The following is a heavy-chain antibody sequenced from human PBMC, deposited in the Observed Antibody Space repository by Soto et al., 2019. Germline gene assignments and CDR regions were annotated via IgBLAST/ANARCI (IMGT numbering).Heavy chain of an antibody. J-gene: IGHJ6*02. CDR1: GYSVSSSDYY. D-gene: IGHD2-15*01. CDR2: MLYSGLT. Sequence: SETLSLTCSVSGYSVSSSDYYWAWIRQPPGKGLEWIGSMLYSGLTYYNPSLKSRVTLPVDTSKNQFSVRLNSVTASDTAVYYCAPLSVSLSGPYGIHVWGQGTTVTVSS. CDR3: APLSVSLSGPYGIHV. V-gene: IGHV4-39*01.